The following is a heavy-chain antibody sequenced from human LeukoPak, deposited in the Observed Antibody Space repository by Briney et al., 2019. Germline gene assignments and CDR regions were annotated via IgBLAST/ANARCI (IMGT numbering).Heavy chain of an antibody. V-gene: IGHV4-61*02. D-gene: IGHD2-2*01. Sequence: PSQTLSLTCTVSGGSISSGSYYGTWIRQPAGKGLEWIGRIYTSGSTNYNPSLKSRVTMSVDTSKNQFSLKLSSVTAADTAVYYCARDLPAAMYYYYGMDVWGQGTTVTVSS. CDR3: ARDLPAAMYYYYGMDV. CDR2: IYTSGST. CDR1: GGSISSGSYY. J-gene: IGHJ6*02.